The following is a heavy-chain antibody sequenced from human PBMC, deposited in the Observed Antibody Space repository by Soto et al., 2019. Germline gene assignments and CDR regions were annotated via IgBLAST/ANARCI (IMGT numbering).Heavy chain of an antibody. D-gene: IGHD6-13*01. CDR3: ARGVAAAGAYYYYGMDV. J-gene: IGHJ6*02. V-gene: IGHV3-33*01. Sequence: GGSLRLSCAASGFTFSSYGMHWVRQAPGKGLEWVAVIWYDGSNKYYADSVKGRFTISRDNSKNTLYLQMNSLRAEDTAVYYCARGVAAAGAYYYYGMDVWGQGTTVTVSS. CDR1: GFTFSSYG. CDR2: IWYDGSNK.